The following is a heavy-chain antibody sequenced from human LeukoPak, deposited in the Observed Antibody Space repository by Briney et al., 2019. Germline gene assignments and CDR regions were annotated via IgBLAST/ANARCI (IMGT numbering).Heavy chain of an antibody. J-gene: IGHJ4*02. D-gene: IGHD1-1*01. V-gene: IGHV1-2*02. Sequence: ASVKVSCKASGGTFNNYAISWVRQAPGQGLEWMGWINPNSGGTNYAQKFQGRVTMTRDTSISTAYMELSRLRSDDTAVYYCARDRLNDWDYWGQGTLVTVSS. CDR3: ARDRLNDWDY. CDR2: INPNSGGT. CDR1: GGTFNNYA.